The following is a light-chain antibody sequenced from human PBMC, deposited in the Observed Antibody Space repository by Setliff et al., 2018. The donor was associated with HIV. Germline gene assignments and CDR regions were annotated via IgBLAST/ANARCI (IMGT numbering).Light chain of an antibody. CDR2: EVR. CDR3: SSHRSSSYV. Sequence: SVLTQPASVSGSPGQSITISCTGTSRDVGGYNYVSWYQQHPGKAPKLIIYEVRNRPSGVSNRFSGSKSGNTASLTISGLQAEDEADYYCSSHRSSSYVFGTGTKVTVL. J-gene: IGLJ1*01. CDR1: SRDVGGYNY. V-gene: IGLV2-14*01.